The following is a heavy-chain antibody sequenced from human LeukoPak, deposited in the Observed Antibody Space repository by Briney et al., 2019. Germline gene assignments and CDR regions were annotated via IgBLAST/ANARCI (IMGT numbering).Heavy chain of an antibody. CDR3: AREGYIDFWSGYHGGFDY. Sequence: ASVKVSCKVSGYTFTGYYIHWVRQAPGQGLEWMGWINPNSGGTNYAQKFQGRVTMTRGTSISTAYMELSRLRSDDTALYYCAREGYIDFWSGYHGGFDYWGQGTLVTVSS. CDR2: INPNSGGT. J-gene: IGHJ4*02. D-gene: IGHD3-3*01. CDR1: GYTFTGYY. V-gene: IGHV1-2*02.